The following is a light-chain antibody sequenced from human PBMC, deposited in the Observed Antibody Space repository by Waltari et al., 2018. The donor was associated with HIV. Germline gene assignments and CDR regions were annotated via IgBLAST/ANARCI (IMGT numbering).Light chain of an antibody. Sequence: EIQMTQSPATLSVSPGERATLSCRASQNVNKHLAWYQQKLGQPPRLLIYDISTRAPGIPARFSASGSGTEFTLTISSLQSEDFGVYYCQLYTYWPLTFGGGTKVEIQ. CDR2: DIS. CDR1: QNVNKH. CDR3: QLYTYWPLT. V-gene: IGKV3-15*01. J-gene: IGKJ4*01.